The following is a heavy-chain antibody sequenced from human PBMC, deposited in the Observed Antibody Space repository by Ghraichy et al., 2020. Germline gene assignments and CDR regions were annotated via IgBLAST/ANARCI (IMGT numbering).Heavy chain of an antibody. CDR2: FDPEDGET. CDR1: GYTLTELS. D-gene: IGHD6-13*01. J-gene: IGHJ3*02. V-gene: IGHV1-24*01. Sequence: KVSCKVSGYTLTELSMHWVRQAPGKGLEWMGGFDPEDGETIYAQKFQGRVTMTEDTSTDTAYMELSSLRSEDTAVYYCATHPPPSNYDRRIAAAGGAFDIWGQGTMVTVSS. CDR3: ATHPPPSNYDRRIAAAGGAFDI.